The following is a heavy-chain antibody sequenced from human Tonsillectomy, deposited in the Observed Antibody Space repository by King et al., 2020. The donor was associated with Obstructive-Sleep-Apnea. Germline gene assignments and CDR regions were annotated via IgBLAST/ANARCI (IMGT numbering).Heavy chain of an antibody. CDR2: IYPYDSDT. Sequence: VQLVESGAEVKKSGESLKISCKGSGYSFASYWIAWVRQMPGKGLEWMGIIYPYDSDTRYSPSFQGQVTISADKSISTPYLQWSSLKASDTAMYYCARRPAAGTSMVDYWGQGTLVTVSS. CDR1: GYSFASYW. D-gene: IGHD6-13*01. J-gene: IGHJ4*02. CDR3: ARRPAAGTSMVDY. V-gene: IGHV5-51*01.